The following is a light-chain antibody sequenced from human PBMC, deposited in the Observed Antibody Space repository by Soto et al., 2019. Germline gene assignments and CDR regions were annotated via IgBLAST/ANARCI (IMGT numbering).Light chain of an antibody. Sequence: EIVMTQSPAILSVSPGERATLSCRASQRVNTDVAWYQQKPGQAPRLLIYDASSRATGVPDRFSGGGSGSEFTLTISSLQPDDFATYYCQHYNSYSEAFGQGTKVDI. J-gene: IGKJ1*01. V-gene: IGKV3D-15*01. CDR3: QHYNSYSEA. CDR1: QRVNTD. CDR2: DAS.